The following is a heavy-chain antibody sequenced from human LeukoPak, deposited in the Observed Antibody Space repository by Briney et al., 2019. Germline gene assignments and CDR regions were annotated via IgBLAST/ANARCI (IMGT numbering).Heavy chain of an antibody. J-gene: IGHJ4*02. V-gene: IGHV4-34*01. D-gene: IGHD6-13*01. CDR2: INHSGST. CDR3: ARVTGYSSSWQTIDY. Sequence: SETLSLTCAVYGGSFSGYYWSWIRQPPGKGLGWIGEINHSGSTNYNPSLKSRVTISVDTSKNQFSLKLSSVTAADTAVYYCARVTGYSSSWQTIDYWGQGTLVTVSS. CDR1: GGSFSGYY.